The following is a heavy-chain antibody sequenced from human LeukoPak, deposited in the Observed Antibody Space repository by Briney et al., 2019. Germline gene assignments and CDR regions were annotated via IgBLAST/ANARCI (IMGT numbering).Heavy chain of an antibody. CDR2: IWYDGSNK. Sequence: GGSLRLSCAASGFTFSSYGMHGVRQAPGKGLEGVAVIWYDGSNKYYADSVKGRFTISRDNSKNTLYLQMNSLRAEDTAVYYCARDHAVINYYFDYWGQGTLVTVSS. CDR3: ARDHAVINYYFDY. V-gene: IGHV3-33*01. J-gene: IGHJ4*02. D-gene: IGHD3-16*02. CDR1: GFTFSSYG.